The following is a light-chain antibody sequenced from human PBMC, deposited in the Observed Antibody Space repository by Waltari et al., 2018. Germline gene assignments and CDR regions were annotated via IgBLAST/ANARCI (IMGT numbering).Light chain of an antibody. CDR1: SSHLRGGYG. CDR3: QSYDSSLRGFYV. V-gene: IGLV1-40*01. CDR2: DNT. J-gene: IGLJ1*01. Sequence: QSVLTQPPSLSGDPGRGVTLPCRGSSSHLRGGYGVQGYQQFPGTAPKLLIYDNTNRPSGVPARFSGSKSGTSASLAITGLQAEDEADYYCQSYDSSLRGFYVFGTGTKVTV.